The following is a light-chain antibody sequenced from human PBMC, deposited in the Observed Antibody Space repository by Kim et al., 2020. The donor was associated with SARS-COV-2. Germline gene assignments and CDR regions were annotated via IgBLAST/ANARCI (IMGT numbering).Light chain of an antibody. V-gene: IGKV3-15*01. CDR2: RAS. CDR3: HQYNTWHT. J-gene: IGKJ2*01. Sequence: EIVLTQSPVTLSVSPGERATLSCRASQSLSGNLAWYQQKPGQAPRLLIYRASTRAAGVPDRFSGTGSATDFTLTISSLQSEDFALYYCHQYNTWHTFGQGTKVDIK. CDR1: QSLSGN.